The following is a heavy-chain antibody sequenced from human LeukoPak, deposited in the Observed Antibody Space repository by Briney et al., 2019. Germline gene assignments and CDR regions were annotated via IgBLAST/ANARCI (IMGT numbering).Heavy chain of an antibody. V-gene: IGHV4-34*01. Sequence: GSLRLSCAASGFTFSSYSMNWVRQPPGKGLEWIGEINHSGNTNYNPSLKSRVTISIDTSKNQFSLRLASVTAADTAVYYCARNGWYSIDYWGQGTLVTVSS. CDR1: GFTFSSYS. CDR2: INHSGNT. J-gene: IGHJ4*02. CDR3: ARNGWYSIDY. D-gene: IGHD6-19*01.